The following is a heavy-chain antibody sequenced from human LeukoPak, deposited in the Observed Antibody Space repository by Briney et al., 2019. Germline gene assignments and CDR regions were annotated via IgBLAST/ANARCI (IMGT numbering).Heavy chain of an antibody. V-gene: IGHV4-59*01. CDR2: IYYDGST. CDR3: TKVGLSGLFDY. D-gene: IGHD3-10*01. J-gene: IGHJ4*02. Sequence: AETLSLTCTVSGVSINDFYWTWIRQSPGNGLEWIGYIYYDGSTDYNPSLKSRVTMSIDTSRSQFSLKLNSVTAADTAVYYCTKVGLSGLFDYWGQGALVTVSS. CDR1: GVSINDFY.